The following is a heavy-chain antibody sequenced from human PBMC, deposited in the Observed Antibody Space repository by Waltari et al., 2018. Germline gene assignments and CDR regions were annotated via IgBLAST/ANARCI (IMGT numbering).Heavy chain of an antibody. V-gene: IGHV3-30*04. Sequence: QVQVVESGGGVVQLGRSLRLSCAASEFTFSTYAMHWVRQAPGKGLEWVCVISYNGRNKDYEDSVKGRFTSSRDNSKKTLYLQMSSLRAEDTAVYYCARDYCDRTNCHGMDVWSQGTTVTVSS. CDR1: EFTFSTYA. CDR3: ARDYCDRTNCHGMDV. D-gene: IGHD3-22*01. J-gene: IGHJ6*02. CDR2: ISYNGRNK.